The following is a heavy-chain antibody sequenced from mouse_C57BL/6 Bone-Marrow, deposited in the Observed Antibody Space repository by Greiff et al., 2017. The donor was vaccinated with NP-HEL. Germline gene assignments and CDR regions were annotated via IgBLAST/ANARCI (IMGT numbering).Heavy chain of an antibody. D-gene: IGHD2-1*01. J-gene: IGHJ4*01. CDR3: TYGNYYYAMDY. CDR2: IYPGNSDT. CDR1: GYTFTSYW. Sequence: VQLQQSGTVLARPGASVKMSCKTSGYTFTSYWMHWVKQRPGQGLEWIGAIYPGNSDTSYNQKFKGKAKLTAVTSASTAYMELSVLTNEDSAGYYCTYGNYYYAMDYWGQGTSVTVSS. V-gene: IGHV1-5*01.